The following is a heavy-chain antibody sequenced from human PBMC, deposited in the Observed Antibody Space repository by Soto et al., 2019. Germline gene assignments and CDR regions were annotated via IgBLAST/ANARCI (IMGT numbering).Heavy chain of an antibody. Sequence: QVQLVQSGAEVKKPGSSVKVSCKASGGTFSSYAISWVRQAPGQGLEWMGGIIPIFGTANYAQKFQGRVTITADKSTSTAYMELSSLRSEETAVYYCARGSYYYDSSGYYRPYYYYYGMDVWGQGTTVTVSS. CDR1: GGTFSSYA. CDR2: IIPIFGTA. CDR3: ARGSYYYDSSGYYRPYYYYYGMDV. D-gene: IGHD3-22*01. J-gene: IGHJ6*02. V-gene: IGHV1-69*06.